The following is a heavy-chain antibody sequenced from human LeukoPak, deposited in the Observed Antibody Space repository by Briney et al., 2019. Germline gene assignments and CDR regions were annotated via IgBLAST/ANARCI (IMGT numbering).Heavy chain of an antibody. Sequence: TGGSLRLSCAASGFTVSSSYMSWVRQAPGKGLEWVSVIYSGGSTYYADSVKGRFTISRDNSKNTLYLQMNSLRAEDTAVYYCTRSHYYDSSGYYFYYGMDVWGQGTTVTVSS. V-gene: IGHV3-53*01. CDR3: TRSHYYDSSGYYFYYGMDV. D-gene: IGHD3-22*01. CDR1: GFTVSSSY. J-gene: IGHJ6*02. CDR2: IYSGGST.